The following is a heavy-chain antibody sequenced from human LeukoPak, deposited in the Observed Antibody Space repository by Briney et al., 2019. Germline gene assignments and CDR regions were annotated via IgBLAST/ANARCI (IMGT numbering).Heavy chain of an antibody. J-gene: IGHJ1*01. V-gene: IGHV3-7*01. Sequence: GGSLRLSCAASGFTFSSYWMSWVRQAPGKGLEWVANIKQDGSEKYYVDSVKGRFTISRDNAKNSLYLQMNSLRAEDTAVYYCASEDLGYCSSTSCSDRAEYFQHWGQGNLVTVSS. D-gene: IGHD2-2*01. CDR1: GFTFSSYW. CDR3: ASEDLGYCSSTSCSDRAEYFQH. CDR2: IKQDGSEK.